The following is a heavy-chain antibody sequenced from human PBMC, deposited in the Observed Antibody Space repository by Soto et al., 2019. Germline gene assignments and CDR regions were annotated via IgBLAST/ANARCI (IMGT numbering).Heavy chain of an antibody. D-gene: IGHD1-26*01. CDR3: AKGSIDYSASVHR. V-gene: IGHV3-23*01. Sequence: EVPLLESGGGLVQPGGSLRLACAASGFSFNSYAMVCVRQAPGKGLEWVSAISARGGSSYFADSVKGRFTISRDNSKNVLSLEMNNLRAEDTATYFCAKGSIDYSASVHRWGQGNLVLV. J-gene: IGHJ5*02. CDR2: ISARGGSS. CDR1: GFSFNSYA.